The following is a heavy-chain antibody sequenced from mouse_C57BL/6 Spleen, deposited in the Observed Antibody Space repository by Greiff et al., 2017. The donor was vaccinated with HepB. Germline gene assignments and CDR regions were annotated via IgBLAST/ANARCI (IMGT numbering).Heavy chain of an antibody. V-gene: IGHV3-6*01. CDR3: ARDDDYYGSSRASDY. Sequence: EVQLQQSGPGLVKPSQSLSLTCSVTGYSITSGYYWNWIRQFPGNKLEWMGYISYDGSNNYNPSLKNRISITRDTSKNQFFLKLNSVTTEDTATYYCARDDDYYGSSRASDYWGQGTSVTVSS. D-gene: IGHD1-1*01. CDR1: GYSITSGYY. J-gene: IGHJ4*01. CDR2: ISYDGSN.